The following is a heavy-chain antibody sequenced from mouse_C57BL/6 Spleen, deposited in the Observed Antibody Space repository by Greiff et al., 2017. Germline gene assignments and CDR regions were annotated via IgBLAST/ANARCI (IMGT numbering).Heavy chain of an antibody. CDR3: TRTVVAPYFDV. CDR2: IDPETGGT. D-gene: IGHD1-1*01. V-gene: IGHV1-15*01. CDR1: GYTFTDYE. Sequence: VKLVESGAELVRPGASVTLSCKASGYTFTDYEMHWVKQTPVHGLEWIGAIDPETGGTAYNQKFKGKAILTADKSSSTAYMELRSLTSEDSAVYYCTRTVVAPYFDVWGTGTTVTVSS. J-gene: IGHJ1*03.